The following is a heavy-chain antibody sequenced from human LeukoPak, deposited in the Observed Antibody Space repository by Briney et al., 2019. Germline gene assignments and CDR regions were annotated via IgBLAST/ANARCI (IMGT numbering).Heavy chain of an antibody. J-gene: IGHJ4*02. D-gene: IGHD6-6*01. CDR2: IYYSGST. CDR3: ARGGTSIAARPSVVPFDY. Sequence: SETLSLTCTVSGGSVSSGSYYWSWLRQPPGKGLEWIGYIYYSGSTNYNPSLKSRVTISVDTSKNQFSLKLSSVTAADTAVYCCARGGTSIAARPSVVPFDYWGQGTLVTVSS. V-gene: IGHV4-61*01. CDR1: GGSVSSGSYY.